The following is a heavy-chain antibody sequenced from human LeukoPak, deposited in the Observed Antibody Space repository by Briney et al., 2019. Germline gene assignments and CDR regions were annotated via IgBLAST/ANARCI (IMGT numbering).Heavy chain of an antibody. J-gene: IGHJ5*02. CDR2: ISAYNGNT. V-gene: IGHV1-18*01. CDR1: GYTFTSYG. D-gene: IGHD2-8*01. Sequence: GASVKVSCKASGYTFTSYGISWVRQAPGQGLEWMGWISAYNGNTNYAQKLQGRVTMTTDTSTSTAYMELRSLRSDDTAVYYCARAAVVLMVYAIRGRSDWFDPWGQGTLVTVSS. CDR3: ARAAVVLMVYAIRGRSDWFDP.